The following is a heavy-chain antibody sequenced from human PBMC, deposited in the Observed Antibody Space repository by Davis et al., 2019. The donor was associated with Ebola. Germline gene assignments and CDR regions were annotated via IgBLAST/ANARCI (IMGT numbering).Heavy chain of an antibody. V-gene: IGHV4-31*03. CDR2: ISYSGDT. CDR1: GASINSGDFY. D-gene: IGHD3-3*01. Sequence: SETLSLTCTVSGASINSGDFYWSWIRQHPGKGLEWIGHISYSGDTYYNPSLKSRLTISLDTSKSHFSLKLGSVTAADTALYYCARITIFGVAANAFDIWGQGTMATVSS. J-gene: IGHJ3*02. CDR3: ARITIFGVAANAFDI.